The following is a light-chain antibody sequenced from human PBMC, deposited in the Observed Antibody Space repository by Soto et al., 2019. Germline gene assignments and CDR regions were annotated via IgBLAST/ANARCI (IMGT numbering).Light chain of an antibody. Sequence: EIVMTQSPATLSVSPGERATLSCRASQNVGNNLAWYQQIPGQAPRLLIYGATTRATGLPARFSGSGSGTDFTLPISSLQSEDFAVYYCQHYNNWSPYTVGQGNKVEIK. CDR2: GAT. V-gene: IGKV3-15*01. CDR3: QHYNNWSPYT. CDR1: QNVGNN. J-gene: IGKJ2*01.